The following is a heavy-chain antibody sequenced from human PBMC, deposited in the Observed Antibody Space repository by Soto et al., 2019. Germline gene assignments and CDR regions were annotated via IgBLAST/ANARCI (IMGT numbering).Heavy chain of an antibody. V-gene: IGHV3-30-3*01. CDR2: ISYDGDNK. D-gene: IGHD1-1*01. Sequence: QVQLVESGGGVVQPGRSLRLSCAASGFTFSYHALNWVRQAPGKGLEWVAVISYDGDNKYIAEAVKGRLTISRDNPKNTVSLQMNSLRTEDTAMYFCARGTTTSASSVMDVWGQGTTVTVSS. CDR3: ARGTTTSASSVMDV. J-gene: IGHJ6*02. CDR1: GFTFSYHA.